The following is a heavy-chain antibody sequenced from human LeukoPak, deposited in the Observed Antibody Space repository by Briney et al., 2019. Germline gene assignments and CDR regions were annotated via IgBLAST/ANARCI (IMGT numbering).Heavy chain of an antibody. D-gene: IGHD4/OR15-4a*01. V-gene: IGHV3-53*01. CDR3: ARRAGAYSHPYDY. J-gene: IGHJ4*02. CDR2: IYSDNT. Sequence: GGSLRLSCAASGFTFDDYGMSWVRQAPGKGLEWVSFIYSDNTHYSDSVKGRFTISRDNSKNTLYLQMNSLRAEDTAVYYCARRAGAYSHPYDYWGQGTLVTVSS. CDR1: GFTFDDYG.